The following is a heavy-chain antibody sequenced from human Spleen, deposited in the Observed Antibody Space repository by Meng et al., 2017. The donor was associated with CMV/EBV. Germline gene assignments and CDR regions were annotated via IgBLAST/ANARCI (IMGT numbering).Heavy chain of an antibody. CDR3: AKGSSSYSKYIDY. J-gene: IGHJ4*02. Sequence: CAASGFTFSDHGMHWVRQAPGKGLEWVAVIWFDGSNEYYAGSVKGRFTISRDNSKNMVYLQMSSLRAEDTALYYCAKGSSSYSKYIDYWGQGTLVTVSS. CDR2: IWFDGSNE. D-gene: IGHD4-11*01. V-gene: IGHV3-33*06. CDR1: GFTFSDHG.